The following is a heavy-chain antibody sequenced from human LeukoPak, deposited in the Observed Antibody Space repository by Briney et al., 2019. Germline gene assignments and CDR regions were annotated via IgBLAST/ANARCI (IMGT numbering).Heavy chain of an antibody. CDR2: IYSGGST. CDR1: GFTFSNAW. J-gene: IGHJ4*02. V-gene: IGHV3-66*01. Sequence: GGSLRLSCAASGFTFSNAWMSWVRQAPGKGLKWVSIIYSGGSTYYADSVRGRFTISRDNSKNTLYLHMNTLRAEDTAVYYCATLRPISRQYFDSWGQGTLATVSS. D-gene: IGHD3-3*02. CDR3: ATLRPISRQYFDS.